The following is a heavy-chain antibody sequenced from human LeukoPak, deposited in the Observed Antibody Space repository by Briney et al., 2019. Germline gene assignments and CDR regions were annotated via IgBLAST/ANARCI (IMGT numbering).Heavy chain of an antibody. D-gene: IGHD6-19*01. CDR1: GFTFSSYA. Sequence: GGSLRLSCAASGFTFSSYAMSCVRQAPGKGLEWVSAISGSGGSTYYADSVKGRFTISRDNSKNTLYLQMNSLRAEDTAVYYCAKDRTGVAVAGTVFDYWGQRTLATVSS. CDR3: AKDRTGVAVAGTVFDY. V-gene: IGHV3-23*01. CDR2: ISGSGGST. J-gene: IGHJ4*02.